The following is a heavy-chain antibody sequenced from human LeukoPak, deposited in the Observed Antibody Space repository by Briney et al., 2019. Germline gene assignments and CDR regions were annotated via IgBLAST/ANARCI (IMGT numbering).Heavy chain of an antibody. Sequence: AASVKLSCKASGYTFTSYGISWVRQAPGQGLEWMGWISAYNGNTNYAQKLQGRVTMTTDKSTSTVYMEMRSLRSDDTAVYYCAVVEECGSTSGSSAVFDYWGQGTLVTVSS. V-gene: IGHV1-18*01. D-gene: IGHD2-2*01. CDR3: AVVEECGSTSGSSAVFDY. CDR2: ISAYNGNT. CDR1: GYTFTSYG. J-gene: IGHJ4*02.